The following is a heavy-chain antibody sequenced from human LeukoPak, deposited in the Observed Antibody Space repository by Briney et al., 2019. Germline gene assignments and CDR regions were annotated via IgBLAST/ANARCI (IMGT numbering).Heavy chain of an antibody. J-gene: IGHJ4*02. V-gene: IGHV3-30*02. Sequence: GGSLRLSCAASGFSLAGYDMHWARQAPDKGLEWVAFTRGAGYYAESVKGRFTISIDSSKNTLYLHMNSLRAEDTVIYYCAKDGQLAYWGQGTQVTVSS. CDR3: AKDGQLAY. D-gene: IGHD6-13*01. CDR1: GFSLAGYD. CDR2: TRGAG.